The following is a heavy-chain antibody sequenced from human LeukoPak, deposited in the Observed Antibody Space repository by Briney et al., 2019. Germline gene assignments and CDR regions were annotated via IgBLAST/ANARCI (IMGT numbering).Heavy chain of an antibody. Sequence: ASVKVSCKASGYTFINYGINWVRQAPGQGLEWMGWISAYNGDTNFAQNLQGRITMTTDTSTSTVYMELRSLRSDDTAVYYCARARNYYDSSGFYYEGDAFDIWGQGTMVTVSS. J-gene: IGHJ3*02. CDR3: ARARNYYDSSGFYYEGDAFDI. V-gene: IGHV1-18*01. D-gene: IGHD3-22*01. CDR2: ISAYNGDT. CDR1: GYTFINYG.